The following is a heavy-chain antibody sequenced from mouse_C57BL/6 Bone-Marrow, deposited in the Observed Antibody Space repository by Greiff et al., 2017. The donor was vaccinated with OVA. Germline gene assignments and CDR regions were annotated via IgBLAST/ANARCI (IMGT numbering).Heavy chain of an antibody. D-gene: IGHD2-2*01. V-gene: IGHV5-17*01. Sequence: EVQGVESGGGLVKPGGSLKLSCAASGFTFSDYGMHWVRQAPEKGLEWVAYISSGSSTIYYADPVKGRFTISRDNAKNTLFLQMTSLRSEDTAMYYCARRGIYYGYVAWFAYWGQGTLVTVSA. CDR2: ISSGSSTI. CDR1: GFTFSDYG. J-gene: IGHJ3*01. CDR3: ARRGIYYGYVAWFAY.